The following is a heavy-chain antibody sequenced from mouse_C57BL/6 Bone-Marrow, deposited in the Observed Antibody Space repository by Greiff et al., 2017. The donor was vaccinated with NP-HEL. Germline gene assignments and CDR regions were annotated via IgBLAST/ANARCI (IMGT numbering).Heavy chain of an antibody. V-gene: IGHV1-7*01. Sequence: QVQLQRSGAELAKPGASVKLSCKASGYTFTSYWMHWVKQRPGQGLEWIGYINPSSGYTKYNQKFKDKATLTADKSSSTAYMQLSSLTYEDSAVYYCAKIYYGLYYAMDYWGQGTSVTVSS. D-gene: IGHD2-1*01. CDR3: AKIYYGLYYAMDY. CDR2: INPSSGYT. J-gene: IGHJ4*01. CDR1: GYTFTSYW.